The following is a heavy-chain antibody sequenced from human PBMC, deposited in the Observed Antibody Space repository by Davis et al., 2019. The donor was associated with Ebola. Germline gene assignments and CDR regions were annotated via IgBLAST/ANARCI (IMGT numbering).Heavy chain of an antibody. D-gene: IGHD3-22*01. Sequence: GGSLRLSCAASGFTFSSYSMDWVRQAPGKGLEWVSSISSSSSYIYYADSVKGRFTISRDSSKNTLDLQINSLKTEDTAVYYCTRVKDNSGYYYGAMGYWGQGTLVTVSS. CDR2: ISSSSSYI. V-gene: IGHV3-21*03. CDR1: GFTFSSYS. CDR3: TRVKDNSGYYYGAMGY. J-gene: IGHJ4*02.